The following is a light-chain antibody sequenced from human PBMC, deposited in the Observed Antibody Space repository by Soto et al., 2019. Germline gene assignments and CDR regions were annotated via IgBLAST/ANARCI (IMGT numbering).Light chain of an antibody. CDR2: AAY. CDR1: QGISSY. CDR3: KQLNSYPIT. J-gene: IGKJ5*01. Sequence: DIQLTQPPSFLSASVGDSVTITRQASQGISSYLAWYQQKPGKAHKLLIYAAYTLQSGVQSRFSGSGSGTEFTLTIRRLQPEDFATYYCKQLNSYPITFGQGTRLEIK. V-gene: IGKV1-9*01.